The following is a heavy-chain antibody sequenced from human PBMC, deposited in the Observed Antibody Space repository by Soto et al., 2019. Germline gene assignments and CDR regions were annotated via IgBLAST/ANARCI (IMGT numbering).Heavy chain of an antibody. J-gene: IGHJ4*02. D-gene: IGHD2-15*01. CDR3: AKGLVAGATIVDN. CDR2: ISSDGKNK. V-gene: IGHV3-30*18. Sequence: PGGSLRLSCVASGFAFSTCGMHWVRQAPGKGLEWLSLISSDGKNKFYADSVKGRFFLSRDNSKDTMFLQMNSLRPEDTAVYYCAKGLVAGATIVDNWGQGTTVTVSS. CDR1: GFAFSTCG.